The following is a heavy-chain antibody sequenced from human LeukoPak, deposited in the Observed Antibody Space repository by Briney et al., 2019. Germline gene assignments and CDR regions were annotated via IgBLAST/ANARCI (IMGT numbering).Heavy chain of an antibody. CDR3: AKDGEIAAGYFDL. CDR1: GFTFSSYG. D-gene: IGHD6-13*01. J-gene: IGHJ2*01. CDR2: ISFDGSNK. V-gene: IGHV3-30*18. Sequence: GGSLRLSCAASGFTFSSYGVHWVRQAPGKGLEWVTVISFDGSNKYYADSVKGRFTISRDNSKNTLYLQMNSLRAEDTAVYYCAKDGEIAAGYFDLWGRGTLVTVPS.